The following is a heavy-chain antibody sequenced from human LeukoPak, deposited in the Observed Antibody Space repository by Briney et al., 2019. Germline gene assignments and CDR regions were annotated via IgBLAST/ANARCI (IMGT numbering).Heavy chain of an antibody. V-gene: IGHV1-18*01. CDR2: ISAYNGNT. D-gene: IGHD3-3*01. Sequence: GASVKVSCKASGYTFTSYGISWVRQAPGQGLEWMGWISAYNGNTNYAQKLQGRVTMTTDTSTSTAYMELRSLRSEDTAVYYCARGRRFLEWKGLCDYWGQGTLVTVSS. J-gene: IGHJ4*02. CDR1: GYTFTSYG. CDR3: ARGRRFLEWKGLCDY.